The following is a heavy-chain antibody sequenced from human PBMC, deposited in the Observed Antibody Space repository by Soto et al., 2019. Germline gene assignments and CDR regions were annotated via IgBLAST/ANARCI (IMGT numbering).Heavy chain of an antibody. CDR3: ASAIGIVGATDFDS. V-gene: IGHV4-30-4*01. CDR1: GGCISSSDYY. J-gene: IGHJ4*02. CDR2: IYYSGST. D-gene: IGHD1-26*01. Sequence: SETLSLTCTVCGGCISSSDYYWSCIRQPPGKGLEWIGYIYYSGSTYYNPSLKSRVTISVDTSKNQFSLKLSSVTAADTAVYYCASAIGIVGATDFDSWGQGPLVTVSS.